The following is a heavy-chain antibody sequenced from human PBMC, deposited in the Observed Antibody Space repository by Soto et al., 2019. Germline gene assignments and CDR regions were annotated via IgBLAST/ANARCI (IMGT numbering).Heavy chain of an antibody. Sequence: PSETLSLTCTVSGGSISSYYWSWIRQPPGKGLEWIGYIYYSGSTNYNPSLKSRVTISVDTSKNQFSLKLSAVTAADTAVYYCARDFVLLNMYNWFDPWGQGTLVTVSS. CDR2: IYYSGST. CDR3: ARDFVLLNMYNWFDP. V-gene: IGHV4-59*01. CDR1: GGSISSYY. J-gene: IGHJ5*02. D-gene: IGHD1-26*01.